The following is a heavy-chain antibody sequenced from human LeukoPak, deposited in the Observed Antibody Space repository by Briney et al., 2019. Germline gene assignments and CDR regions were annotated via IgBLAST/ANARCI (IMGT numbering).Heavy chain of an antibody. D-gene: IGHD3-10*01. CDR3: ARERGSGSYHPFDP. J-gene: IGHJ5*02. V-gene: IGHV3-7*01. CDR1: GFTFSSYW. CDR2: IKQDGSEK. Sequence: QPGGCLRLSCVASGFTFSSYWMSSVRQTPGKGLEWVANIKQDGSEKNYVDSVKGRFTISRDNAKNSLYLQMNSLRADDTAVYYCARERGSGSYHPFDPWGQGTLATVSS.